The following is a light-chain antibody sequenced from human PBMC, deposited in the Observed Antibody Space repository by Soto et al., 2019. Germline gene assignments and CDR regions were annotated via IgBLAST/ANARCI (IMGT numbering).Light chain of an antibody. CDR2: EVS. J-gene: IGLJ2*01. Sequence: QSALTQPPSASGSPGQSVTISCTGTGSDIGAYNYVSWYQQYPGKAPKVMIYEVSSRPSGVSNRFSGSKSGNTASLTISGLQAEDEAYYYCSSYTTSTSFILFGGGTKLTVL. V-gene: IGLV2-14*01. CDR1: GSDIGAYNY. CDR3: SSYTTSTSFIL.